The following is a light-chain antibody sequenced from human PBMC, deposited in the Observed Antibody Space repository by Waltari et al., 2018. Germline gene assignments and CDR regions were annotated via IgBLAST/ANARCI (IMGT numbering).Light chain of an antibody. CDR2: AAS. J-gene: IGKJ4*01. CDR1: QSISTY. CDR3: QQSYSPLT. Sequence: DSQITLSHSSLSAYVVDRVTITCRASQSISTYLNWYQQKPEKAPNRLIYAASSLQSGVPSRFSGGAAETDFTLTISSLQPEDFATYYCQQSYSPLTFGGGTKVEIK. V-gene: IGKV1-39*01.